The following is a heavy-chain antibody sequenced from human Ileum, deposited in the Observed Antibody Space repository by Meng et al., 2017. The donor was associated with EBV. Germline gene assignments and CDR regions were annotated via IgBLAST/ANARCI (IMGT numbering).Heavy chain of an antibody. J-gene: IGHJ4*02. D-gene: IGHD6-13*01. Sequence: VELEQWGEGVSNPSEPLSLTCAAYGGSFSGYYWTWIRQPPGKGLGWIGEINHSGSTNYNPSLKSRVTISVDKNQFSLKLSSVTAADTAVYYCARGFYTYGSSCFDYWGQGTLVTVSS. CDR1: GGSFSGYY. CDR3: ARGFYTYGSSCFDY. CDR2: INHSGST. V-gene: IGHV4-34*01.